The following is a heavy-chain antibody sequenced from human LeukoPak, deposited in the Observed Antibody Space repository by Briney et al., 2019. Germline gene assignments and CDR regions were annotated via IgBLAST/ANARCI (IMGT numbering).Heavy chain of an antibody. D-gene: IGHD1-26*01. CDR2: ISESGTAI. CDR3: ARGPLGWSDY. J-gene: IGHJ4*02. Sequence: GGSLRLSCAASGFTVTNYNMNWVRQARGKGLEWVSFISESGTAIYYAESVKGRFTISRDIARNSVYLQMNSLRDEDTAMYYCARGPLGWSDYWGQGLLVAVSS. V-gene: IGHV3-48*02. CDR1: GFTVTNYN.